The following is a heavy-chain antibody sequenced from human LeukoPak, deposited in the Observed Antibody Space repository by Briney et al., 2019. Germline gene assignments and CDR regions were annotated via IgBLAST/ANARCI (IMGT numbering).Heavy chain of an antibody. CDR2: IRSKAYGGTT. J-gene: IGHJ4*02. CDR1: GFTFGDYA. D-gene: IGHD5-18*01. V-gene: IGHV3-49*03. CDR3: TRSGDLHTAMGTDDDY. Sequence: PGGSLRLSCTASGFTFGDYAMSWFRQAPGKGLEWVGFIRSKAYGGTTEYAASVKGRFTISRDDSKSIAYLQMNSLKTEDTAVYYCTRSGDLHTAMGTDDDYWGQGTLVTVSS.